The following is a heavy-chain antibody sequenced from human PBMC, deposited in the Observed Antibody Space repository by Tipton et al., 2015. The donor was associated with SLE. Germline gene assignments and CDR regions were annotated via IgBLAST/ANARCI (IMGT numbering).Heavy chain of an antibody. D-gene: IGHD3-22*01. V-gene: IGHV3-21*03. CDR3: ARDTYYYDSSGLSRYFDY. Sequence: GSLRLSCAASGFTFSSYSMNWVRQAPGKGLEWVSSISSSSSYIYYADSVKGRFTISRDNAKNSLYLQMNSLRAEDTAVYYCARDTYYYDSSGLSRYFDYWGQGTLVTVSS. CDR2: ISSSSSYI. J-gene: IGHJ4*02. CDR1: GFTFSSYS.